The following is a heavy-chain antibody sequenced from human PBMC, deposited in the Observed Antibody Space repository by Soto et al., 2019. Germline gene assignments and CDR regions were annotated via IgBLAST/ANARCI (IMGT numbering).Heavy chain of an antibody. J-gene: IGHJ3*02. V-gene: IGHV4-34*01. CDR2: RRHSGGT. CDR1: GGFVSSGSYY. CDR3: ARVERGTATTVVDAFDI. D-gene: IGHD1-1*01. Sequence: QVQLQQWGAGLLKPSETLSLTGSVYGGFVSSGSYYWSWIRQPPGKGLEWIGERRHSGGTHFNPSINSRVTISVDTSKNHCSLEMGSVTAADTALYYCARVERGTATTVVDAFDIWGPGTMVTVSS.